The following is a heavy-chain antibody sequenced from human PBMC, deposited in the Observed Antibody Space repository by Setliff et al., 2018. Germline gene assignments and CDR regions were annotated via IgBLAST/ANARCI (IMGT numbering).Heavy chain of an antibody. CDR2: INHSGNT. Sequence: PSETLSLTCAVSGDSISSGNWWSWVRQPPEKGLEWIGEINHSGNTNYNPSLKSRVTISVDKSTNQFSLSLSSVTAAGTAVYYCARTDYSDGRYSMDVWGKGTTVTVSS. CDR3: ARTDYSDGRYSMDV. CDR1: GDSISSGNW. J-gene: IGHJ6*03. D-gene: IGHD6-19*01. V-gene: IGHV4-4*02.